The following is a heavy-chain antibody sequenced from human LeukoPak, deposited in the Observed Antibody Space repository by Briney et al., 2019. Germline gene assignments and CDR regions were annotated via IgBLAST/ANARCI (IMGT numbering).Heavy chain of an antibody. CDR2: ISGSGGST. D-gene: IGHD6-19*01. Sequence: GGSLRLSCAASGFTFSSYGMHWVRQAPGKGLEWVSAISGSGGSTYYADSVKGRFTISRDNSKNTLYLQMNSLRAEDTAVYYCATPKYSSGWGGGTPFDYWGQGTLVTVSS. CDR1: GFTFSSYG. CDR3: ATPKYSSGWGGGTPFDY. V-gene: IGHV3-23*01. J-gene: IGHJ4*02.